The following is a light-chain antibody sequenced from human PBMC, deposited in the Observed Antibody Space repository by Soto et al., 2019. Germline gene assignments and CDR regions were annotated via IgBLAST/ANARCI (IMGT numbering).Light chain of an antibody. CDR3: QSYDSSLSAWV. CDR2: GNS. CDR1: SSNIGAGYD. J-gene: IGLJ3*02. V-gene: IGLV1-40*01. Sequence: QSVLTQPPSVSGAPGQRVTISCTASSSNIGAGYDVHWYQQLPGTVPKLLIYGNSNRPSGVPDRFSGSKSGTSASLAITGLQAEDEADYYCQSYDSSLSAWVFGGGTKVTVL.